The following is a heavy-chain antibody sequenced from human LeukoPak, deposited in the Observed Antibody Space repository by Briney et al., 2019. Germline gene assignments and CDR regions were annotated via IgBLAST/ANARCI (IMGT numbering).Heavy chain of an antibody. J-gene: IGHJ4*02. CDR1: GFTFSSYG. Sequence: GGSLRLSCAASGFTFSSYGMNWVRQAPGKGLEWVSSISSSSSYIYYADSVKGRFTISRDNAKNSLYLQMNSLRAEDTAVYYCARVEGGSYTFDYWGQGTLVTVSS. D-gene: IGHD1-26*01. CDR3: ARVEGGSYTFDY. CDR2: ISSSSSYI. V-gene: IGHV3-21*01.